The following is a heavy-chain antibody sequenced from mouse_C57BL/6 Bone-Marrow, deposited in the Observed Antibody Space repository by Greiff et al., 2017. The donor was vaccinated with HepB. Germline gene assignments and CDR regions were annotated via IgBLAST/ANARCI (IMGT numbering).Heavy chain of an antibody. Sequence: EVQLQQSVAELVRPGASVKLSCTASGFNIKNTYMHWVKQRPEQGLEWIGRIDPANGNTKYAPKFQGKATITADTSSNTAYLQLSSLPSEDTAIYYCARVIYYDYDGGVMDYWGQGTSVTVSS. CDR3: ARVIYYDYDGGVMDY. D-gene: IGHD2-4*01. CDR2: IDPANGNT. CDR1: GFNIKNTY. V-gene: IGHV14-3*01. J-gene: IGHJ4*01.